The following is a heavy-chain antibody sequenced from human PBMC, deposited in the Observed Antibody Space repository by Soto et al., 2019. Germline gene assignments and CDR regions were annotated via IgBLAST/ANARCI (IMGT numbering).Heavy chain of an antibody. CDR1: GYMFTGFY. CDR3: AAAAIPVAGRHPDF. D-gene: IGHD6-19*01. V-gene: IGHV1-2*02. CDR2: INPNNGVT. Sequence: ASVKVSCKASGYMFTGFYLHWVRQAPGQGLEWMGWINPNNGVTTYAKNFQGRVTMTRDSSISTAYMELSSLRSDDTAVYFCAAAAIPVAGRHPDFWGQGTVVTVSS. J-gene: IGHJ4*02.